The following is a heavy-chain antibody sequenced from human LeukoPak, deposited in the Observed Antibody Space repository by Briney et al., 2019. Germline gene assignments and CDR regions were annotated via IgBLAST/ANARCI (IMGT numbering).Heavy chain of an antibody. Sequence: PGGSLRLSCAASGFTFSDYYMSWIRQAPGKGLEWVSYITSGSSYTDYADSVKGRFTISRDNAKNSLYLQMNSLRAEDTAVYYCAKHLAEDSSGWCPFDYWGQGTLVTVSS. CDR3: AKHLAEDSSGWCPFDY. D-gene: IGHD6-19*01. V-gene: IGHV3-11*06. J-gene: IGHJ4*02. CDR1: GFTFSDYY. CDR2: ITSGSSYT.